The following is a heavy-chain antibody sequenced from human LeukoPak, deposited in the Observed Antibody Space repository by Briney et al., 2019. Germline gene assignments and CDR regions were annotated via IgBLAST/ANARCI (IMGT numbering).Heavy chain of an antibody. V-gene: IGHV4-38-2*01. CDR3: ARGGTGNWFDP. CDR2: IYHSGST. D-gene: IGHD1-1*01. J-gene: IGHJ5*02. Sequence: SETLSLTCAVSGYSIISGYYWGWIRQPPGKGLEWIGSIYHSGSTYYNPSLESRVTISVDTSKNQFSLKLSSVTAADTAVYYCARGGTGNWFDPWGQGTLVTVSS. CDR1: GYSIISGYY.